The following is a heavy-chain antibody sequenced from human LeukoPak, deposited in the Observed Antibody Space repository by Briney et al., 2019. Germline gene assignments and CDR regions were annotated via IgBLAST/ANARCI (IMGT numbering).Heavy chain of an antibody. CDR1: GSTFSNCW. J-gene: IGHJ4*02. V-gene: IGHV3-7*01. CDR3: VRLWDSSGFFGY. CDR2: IQKDGSEK. D-gene: IGHD3-22*01. Sequence: GGSLTLSCVASGSTFSNCWMSWVRQAPGKGLEWVANIQKDGSEKHYVASVEGRFTISRDNAENSLFLQLNSLRVGDTAVYYCVRLWDSSGFFGYWGQGALVTVSS.